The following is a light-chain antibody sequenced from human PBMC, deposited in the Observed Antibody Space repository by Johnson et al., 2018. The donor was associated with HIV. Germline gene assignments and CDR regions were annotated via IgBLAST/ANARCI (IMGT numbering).Light chain of an antibody. Sequence: QSVLTQPPSVSAAPGQKVTISCSGSSSTIEDNYVSWYQQLPDTAPKLLIYENNKPPSGIPDRFSGSKSGTSATMGISGLQTGDQADYVCGTWDNSQRSALYVFGPGTKVTVL. V-gene: IGLV1-51*02. J-gene: IGLJ1*01. CDR2: ENN. CDR3: GTWDNSQRSALYV. CDR1: SSTIEDNY.